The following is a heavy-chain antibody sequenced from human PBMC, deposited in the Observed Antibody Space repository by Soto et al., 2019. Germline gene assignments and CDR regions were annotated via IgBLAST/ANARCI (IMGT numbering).Heavy chain of an antibody. J-gene: IGHJ4*02. D-gene: IGHD3-22*01. Sequence: GGSLRLSCEASGFTFNTYGMHWVRQAPGKGLEWVAVTWHDGSNIYYSDSVNGRFTISRDNIRNTLYLQMNTLRVEDTAVYYCARGWTMTDFYDSRPLDYWGQGTLVTVSS. CDR1: GFTFNTYG. CDR2: TWHDGSNI. V-gene: IGHV3-33*01. CDR3: ARGWTMTDFYDSRPLDY.